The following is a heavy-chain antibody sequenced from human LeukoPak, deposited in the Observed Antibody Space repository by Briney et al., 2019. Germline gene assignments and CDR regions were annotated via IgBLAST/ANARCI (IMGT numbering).Heavy chain of an antibody. V-gene: IGHV4-59*01. CDR3: AIDLGTPYYYHYMDV. CDR2: IYYSGST. CDR1: GGTLSSYY. Sequence: SETLSLTCTFSGGTLSSYYWSWIRQPPAKGLDWIGFIYYSGSTNYKPSLKSRVTISVDTSKNQFSLKLSSVTAADTAVYYCAIDLGTPYYYHYMDVWGKGTTVTVSS. D-gene: IGHD2-15*01. J-gene: IGHJ6*03.